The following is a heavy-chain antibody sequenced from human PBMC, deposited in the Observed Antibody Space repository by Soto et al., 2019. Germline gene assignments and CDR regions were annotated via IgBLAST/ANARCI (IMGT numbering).Heavy chain of an antibody. D-gene: IGHD6-13*01. J-gene: IGHJ4*02. CDR2: ISSSSSYI. V-gene: IGHV3-21*01. CDR3: ARARGSHSRHFDY. CDR1: GFTFSSYS. Sequence: GGSLRLSCAASGFTFSSYSMNWVRQAPGKGLEWVSSISSSSSYIYYADSVKGRFTISRDNAKNSLYLQMNSLRAEDTAVYYCARARGSHSRHFDYWGQGTLVTVSS.